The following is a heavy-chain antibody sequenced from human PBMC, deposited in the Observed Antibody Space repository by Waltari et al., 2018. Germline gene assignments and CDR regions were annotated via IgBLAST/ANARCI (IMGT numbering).Heavy chain of an antibody. CDR1: GASVSSYY. CDR3: ARHLRRPASFCDY. D-gene: IGHD1-26*01. CDR2: MYYSGST. J-gene: IGHJ4*02. Sequence: QVQLQESGPGLVKPSETLSLTCTVSGASVSSYYWSWIRQPPGKGLEWIGYMYYSGSTNYNPSLKSRVTISVDTSKNQFSLKLRSVTAADTAVYYCARHLRRPASFCDYWGQGTLVTVSS. V-gene: IGHV4-59*08.